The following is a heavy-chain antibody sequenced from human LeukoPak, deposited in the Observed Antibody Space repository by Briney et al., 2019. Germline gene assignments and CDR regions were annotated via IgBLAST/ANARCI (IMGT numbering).Heavy chain of an antibody. CDR3: GRGEVVPAAIGAFDI. D-gene: IGHD2-2*01. J-gene: IGHJ3*02. CDR2: IIPIFGAA. CDR1: GGTFSSYA. Sequence: SVKVSCKASGGTFSSYAISWVRQAPGQGLEWMGGIIPIFGAANYAQKFQGRVTITADKSTSTAYMELSSLRSEDTAVYYCGRGEVVPAAIGAFDIWGQGTMVTVSS. V-gene: IGHV1-69*06.